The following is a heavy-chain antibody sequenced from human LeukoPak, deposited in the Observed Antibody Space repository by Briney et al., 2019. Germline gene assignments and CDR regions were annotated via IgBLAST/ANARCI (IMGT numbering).Heavy chain of an antibody. CDR3: VRGGIRVSGIDAFDI. CDR1: GFTFRNYD. D-gene: IGHD2-21*01. CDR2: LGIGGDT. V-gene: IGHV3-13*01. J-gene: IGHJ3*02. Sequence: GGSLRLSCAASGFTFRNYDMHWVRQAPGRGLEWVSSLGIGGDTYYLDSVKGRFTISRENAQNSLYLHMNSLTDGDTAVYYCVRGGIRVSGIDAFDIWGQGTMVSVSS.